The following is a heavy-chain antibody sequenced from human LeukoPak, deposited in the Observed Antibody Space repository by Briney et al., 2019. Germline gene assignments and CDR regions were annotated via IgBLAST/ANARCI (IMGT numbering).Heavy chain of an antibody. CDR3: ASRQLERQAHYYMDV. CDR2: IVPIFGTA. V-gene: IGHV1-69*05. D-gene: IGHD1-1*01. Sequence: SVKVSCKASGATFRSYTINWVRQAPGQGLEWMGGIVPIFGTADYAQKFQGRVTITTDESTSTAYMELSSLRSEDTGLYYCASRQLERQAHYYMDVWGKGTTVFVSS. J-gene: IGHJ6*03. CDR1: GATFRSYT.